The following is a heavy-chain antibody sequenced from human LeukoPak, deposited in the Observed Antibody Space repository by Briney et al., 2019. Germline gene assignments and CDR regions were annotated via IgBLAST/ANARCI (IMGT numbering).Heavy chain of an antibody. CDR2: IYNSGAKI. CDR3: AKDVAPDSGWDLDY. CDR1: GLTFSTYS. D-gene: IGHD6-19*01. V-gene: IGHV3-23*01. Sequence: GGSLRHSCAVSGLTFSTYSMTWVRQGPGKGLEWVSSIYNSGAKIFHADSVKGRFTISRDNSKNMLYLQMNSLRVEDTAVYYCAKDVAPDSGWDLDYWGQGTLVTVSS. J-gene: IGHJ4*02.